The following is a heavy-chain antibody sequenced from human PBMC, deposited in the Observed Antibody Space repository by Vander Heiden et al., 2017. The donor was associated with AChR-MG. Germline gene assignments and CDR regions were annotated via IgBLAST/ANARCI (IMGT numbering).Heavy chain of an antibody. CDR1: GFTFSSYS. V-gene: IGHV3-21*01. CDR3: ARERSGSYFFDGFDP. D-gene: IGHD1-26*01. J-gene: IGHJ5*02. CDR2: ISSSSSYI. Sequence: EVQLVESGGGLVKPGGSLRLSCAASGFTFSSYSMNWVRQAPGKGLEWVSSISSSSSYIYYADAVKGRFTISRDNAKNSLYLQMNSLRAEDTAVYYCARERSGSYFFDGFDPWCHGTLVTVSS.